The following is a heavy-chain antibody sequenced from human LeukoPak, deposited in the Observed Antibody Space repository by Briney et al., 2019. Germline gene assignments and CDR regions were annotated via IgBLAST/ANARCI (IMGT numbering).Heavy chain of an antibody. J-gene: IGHJ4*02. Sequence: PGGSLRLSCAASGFTFSSYWMTWVRQAPGKGLEWVANINKDGSEKNYVDSVKGRFTTSRDNAKNSLYLQMNSLRAEDTAVYYCVSRANFDYWGQGTLVTVSS. CDR2: INKDGSEK. CDR3: VSRANFDY. CDR1: GFTFSSYW. V-gene: IGHV3-7*01.